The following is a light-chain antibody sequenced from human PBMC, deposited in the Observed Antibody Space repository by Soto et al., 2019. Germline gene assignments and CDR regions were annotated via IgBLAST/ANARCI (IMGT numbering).Light chain of an antibody. Sequence: DIQMTQSPSTLPASVGDRVTITFRANQSISTWLAWYQQKPGKAPNLLIYKASRLETGVPSRFSGSGSGTEFTLTISSLQPDDFATYYCQQYNTYSTFGQGTRLEI. V-gene: IGKV1-5*03. CDR3: QQYNTYST. J-gene: IGKJ5*01. CDR1: QSISTW. CDR2: KAS.